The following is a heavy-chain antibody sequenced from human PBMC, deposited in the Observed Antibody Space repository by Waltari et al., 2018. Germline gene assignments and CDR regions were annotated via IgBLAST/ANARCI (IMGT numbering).Heavy chain of an antibody. CDR1: GYTFTSYG. CDR2: ISAYNGNT. Sequence: QVQLVQSGAEVKKPGASVKVSCKASGYTFTSYGISWVRQAPGQGLEWMGWISAYNGNTNYAQKLQGRVTMTTDTSTSTAYMELRSLRSDDTAVYYCARMQLGRGDYYYYGMDVWGQGTTVIVSS. D-gene: IGHD6-13*01. J-gene: IGHJ6*02. V-gene: IGHV1-18*01. CDR3: ARMQLGRGDYYYYGMDV.